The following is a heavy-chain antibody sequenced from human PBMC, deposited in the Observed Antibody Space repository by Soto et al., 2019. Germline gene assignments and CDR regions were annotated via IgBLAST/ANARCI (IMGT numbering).Heavy chain of an antibody. V-gene: IGHV6-1*01. CDR1: GDSVSSNRAA. J-gene: IGHJ4*02. Sequence: SQTLSLTCAISGDSVSSNRAAWNWIRQSPSRGLEWLGRTYYRSKWYNDYEVSVTRRITINPDTSKNQFALQLNSVTPEDTAVFYFARDPDYGGNFFDFGGQGTLFTVSS. CDR2: TYYRSKWYN. CDR3: ARDPDYGGNFFDF. D-gene: IGHD3-16*01.